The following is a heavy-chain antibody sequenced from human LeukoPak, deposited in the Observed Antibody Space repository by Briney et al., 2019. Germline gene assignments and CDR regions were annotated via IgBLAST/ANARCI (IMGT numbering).Heavy chain of an antibody. CDR2: INPNTGDT. V-gene: IGHV1-2*02. J-gene: IGHJ4*02. CDR1: GYTFAGYF. Sequence: ASVKVSCKASGYTFAGYFVHWMRQARGQGPEWMGWINPNTGDTRYAQKLQGRVTMTRDTSISTAYLELSRLRSDDTAVYYCARKSMAAVGTFDYWGQGTLVTVSS. D-gene: IGHD6-13*01. CDR3: ARKSMAAVGTFDY.